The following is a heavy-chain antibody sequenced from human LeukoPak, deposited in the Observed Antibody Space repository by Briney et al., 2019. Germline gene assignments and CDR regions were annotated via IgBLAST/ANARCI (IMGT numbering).Heavy chain of an antibody. V-gene: IGHV3-23*01. D-gene: IGHD4-11*01. CDR3: AKELSRTVTLGWFDP. J-gene: IGHJ5*02. CDR1: GFTFSSFA. CDR2: ISGSGGST. Sequence: PGGSLRLSCAASGFTFSSFAMSWVRQAPGKGLEWVSAISGSGGSTYYADSVKGRFTISRDNSKHTLYLQMNSLRAEDTAVYYCAKELSRTVTLGWFDPWGQRTLLTVSS.